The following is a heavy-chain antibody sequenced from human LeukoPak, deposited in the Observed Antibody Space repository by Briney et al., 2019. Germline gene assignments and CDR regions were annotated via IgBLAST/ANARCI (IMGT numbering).Heavy chain of an antibody. D-gene: IGHD6-19*01. CDR2: INPNSGGT. Sequence: GASVKVSCKASGYTFTSYAMNWVRQAPGQGLEWMGWINPNSGGTNYAQEFQGRVTMTRDTSISTAYMELSRLRSDDTAVYYCARGVAGTVPFDYWGQGTLVTVSS. CDR1: GYTFTSYA. V-gene: IGHV1-2*02. CDR3: ARGVAGTVPFDY. J-gene: IGHJ4*02.